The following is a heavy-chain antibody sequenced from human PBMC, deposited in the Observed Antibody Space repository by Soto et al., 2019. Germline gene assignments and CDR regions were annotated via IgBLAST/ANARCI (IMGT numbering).Heavy chain of an antibody. CDR1: GSSMNSRTYF. CDR3: VRLYNFGPGGMDV. Sequence: SETMSLSCSVSGSSMNSRTYFLGWIRQPPGRGLGWIGSMSYSGNSHYNPSLKSRGTISIDTPKNQISLKLSSVTAADTAVYYCVRLYNFGPGGMDVWGQGTTVTVSS. D-gene: IGHD1-1*01. V-gene: IGHV4-39*01. J-gene: IGHJ6*02. CDR2: MSYSGNS.